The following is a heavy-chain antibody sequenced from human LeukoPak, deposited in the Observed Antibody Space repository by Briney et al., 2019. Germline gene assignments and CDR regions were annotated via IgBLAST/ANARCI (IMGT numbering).Heavy chain of an antibody. CDR2: ISGSGGST. D-gene: IGHD5-12*01. J-gene: IGHJ4*02. V-gene: IGHV3-23*01. CDR1: GFTFSSHA. CDR3: AKDPTSGYDSY. Sequence: QTGGSLRLSCAASGFTFSSHAMSWVRQAPGKGLEWVSAISGSGGSTYYADSVKGRFTISRDNSKNTLYLQMNSLRAEDTAVYYCAKDPTSGYDSYWGQGTLVTVSS.